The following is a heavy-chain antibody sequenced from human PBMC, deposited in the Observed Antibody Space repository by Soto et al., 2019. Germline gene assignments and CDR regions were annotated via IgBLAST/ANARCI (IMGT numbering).Heavy chain of an antibody. CDR3: ARCEAEAYYDFWSGYYIDY. J-gene: IGHJ4*02. Sequence: QVQLVQSGAEVKKPGASVKVSCKASGYTFTSYGIIWVRQATGQGLEWMGWIIAYNGNTNYAQKLQGRVTMTTDTSTSTAYRELRSLRSDDTAVYYCARCEAEAYYDFWSGYYIDYRGQGTLVTVTS. CDR1: GYTFTSYG. V-gene: IGHV1-18*01. D-gene: IGHD3-3*01. CDR2: IIAYNGNT.